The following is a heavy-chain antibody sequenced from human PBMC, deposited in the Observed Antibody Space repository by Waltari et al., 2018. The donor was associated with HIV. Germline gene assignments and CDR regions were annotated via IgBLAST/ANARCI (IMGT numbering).Heavy chain of an antibody. D-gene: IGHD2-21*02. J-gene: IGHJ4*02. V-gene: IGHV3-15*01. CDR3: TTGDIVVVTDY. CDR1: VSTFTNAW. Sequence: EVQLVESGGGLVKTGGSIRLSCAAHVSTFTNAWMSWVRQAPGKGLEWVGRVKSETDGGTTDYAAPVKGRFTISRDDSKNTLYLQMNSLKTEDTAVYYCTTGDIVVVTDYWGQGTLVTVSS. CDR2: VKSETDGGTT.